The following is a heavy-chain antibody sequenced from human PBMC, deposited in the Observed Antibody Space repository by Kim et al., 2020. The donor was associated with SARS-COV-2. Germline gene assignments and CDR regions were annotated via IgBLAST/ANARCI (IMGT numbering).Heavy chain of an antibody. Sequence: ASVKVSCKASGYTFTSYDINWVRQATGQGLEWMGWMNPNSGNTGYAQKFQGRVTMTRNTSISTAYMELSSLRSEDTAVYYCARGDDSSGYFFYYYYYMDVWGKGTTVTVSS. CDR1: GYTFTSYD. V-gene: IGHV1-8*01. CDR3: ARGDDSSGYFFYYYYYMDV. D-gene: IGHD3-22*01. CDR2: MNPNSGNT. J-gene: IGHJ6*03.